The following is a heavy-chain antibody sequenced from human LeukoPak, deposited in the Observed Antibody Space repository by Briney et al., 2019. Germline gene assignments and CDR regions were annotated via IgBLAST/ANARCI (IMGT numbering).Heavy chain of an antibody. J-gene: IGHJ4*02. CDR2: INHSGST. CDR3: ATRESLFLEWLPQGD. D-gene: IGHD3-3*01. Sequence: PSETLSLTCAVYGGSFSGYYWSWIRQSPGKGLEWIGEINHSGSTNYNPSPKSRVTISVDTSKNQFSLKLSSVTAADTAVYYCATRESLFLEWLPQGDWGQGTLVTVSS. CDR1: GGSFSGYY. V-gene: IGHV4-34*01.